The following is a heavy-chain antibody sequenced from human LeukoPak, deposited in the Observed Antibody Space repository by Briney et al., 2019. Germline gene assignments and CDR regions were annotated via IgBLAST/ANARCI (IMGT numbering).Heavy chain of an antibody. CDR2: ISWNSGSI. J-gene: IGHJ3*02. CDR3: AKDHCSSTSCYLWDAFDI. V-gene: IGHV3-9*01. D-gene: IGHD2-2*01. Sequence: GGSLRLSCAASGFTFDDYAMHWVRQAPGKVLEWVSGISWNSGSIGYADSVKGRFTISRDNAKNSLYLQMNSLRAEGTALYYCAKDHCSSTSCYLWDAFDIWGQGTMVTVSS. CDR1: GFTFDDYA.